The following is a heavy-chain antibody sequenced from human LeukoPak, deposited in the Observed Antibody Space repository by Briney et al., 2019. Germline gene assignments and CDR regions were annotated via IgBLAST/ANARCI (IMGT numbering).Heavy chain of an antibody. J-gene: IGHJ4*02. CDR3: VKAVLPLYSYGPGDY. CDR2: INSDGSWT. D-gene: IGHD5-18*01. V-gene: IGHV3-74*01. Sequence: GGSLRLSCAASGNYWMHWVRQVPGKGLVWVSHINSDGSWTSYADSVKGRFTISRDNSKNTLYLQMSSLRAEDTAVYYCVKAVLPLYSYGPGDYWGQGTLVTVSS. CDR1: GNYW.